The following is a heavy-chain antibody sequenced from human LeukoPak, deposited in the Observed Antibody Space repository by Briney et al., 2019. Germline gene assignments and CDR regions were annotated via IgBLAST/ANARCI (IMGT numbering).Heavy chain of an antibody. CDR1: GLTFSSYW. CDR2: IKQDGSEK. V-gene: IGHV3-7*01. D-gene: IGHD3-3*01. CDR3: ARERTTIFGVVIHYYYYYYMDV. J-gene: IGHJ6*03. Sequence: GGSLRLSCAASGLTFSSYWMSWVRQAPGKGLEWVANIKQDGSEKYYVDSVKGRFTISRDNAKNSLYLQMNSLRAEDTAVYYCARERTTIFGVVIHYYYYYYMDVWGKGTTVTVSS.